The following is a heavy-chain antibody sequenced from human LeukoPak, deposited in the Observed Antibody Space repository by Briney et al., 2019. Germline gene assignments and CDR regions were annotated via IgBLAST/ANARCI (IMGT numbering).Heavy chain of an antibody. Sequence: SETLSLTCAVSGGSIRSGGYSWSWIRQPPGKGLEWIGYIYHSGSTYYNPSLKSRVTISVDRPKNQFSLKLSSVTAADTAVYYCARGLNYYDSSGYYRPGQFDYWGQGTLVTVSS. CDR2: IYHSGST. CDR1: GGSIRSGGYS. V-gene: IGHV4-30-2*01. D-gene: IGHD3-22*01. CDR3: ARGLNYYDSSGYYRPGQFDY. J-gene: IGHJ4*02.